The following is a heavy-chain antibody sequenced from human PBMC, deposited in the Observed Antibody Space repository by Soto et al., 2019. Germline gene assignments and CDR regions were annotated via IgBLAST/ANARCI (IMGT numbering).Heavy chain of an antibody. J-gene: IGHJ4*02. Sequence: ASVKVSCKASGYTFTSYGISWVRQAPGQGLEWMGWISAYNGNTNYAQKLQGRVTMTTDTSTSTAYMELRSLRPDDTAVYYCAGSDVYYYGSGPHPLDYWGQGTLVTVSS. CDR2: ISAYNGNT. CDR1: GYTFTSYG. CDR3: AGSDVYYYGSGPHPLDY. V-gene: IGHV1-18*01. D-gene: IGHD3-10*01.